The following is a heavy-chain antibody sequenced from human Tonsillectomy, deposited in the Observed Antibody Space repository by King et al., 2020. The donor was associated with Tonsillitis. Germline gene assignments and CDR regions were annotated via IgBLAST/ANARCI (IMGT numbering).Heavy chain of an antibody. CDR3: AKDDYYDSSGYDY. CDR1: GFTFSSYS. D-gene: IGHD3-22*01. J-gene: IGHJ4*02. V-gene: IGHV3-30*02. CDR2: IRFDGSNK. Sequence: QLVQSGGGVVQPGGSLRLSCAASGFTFSSYSMHWVRQSPGKGLEWVAFIRFDGSNKYYADSVKGRFTISRDNSKNTLYLQMNSLRAEDTAVYYCAKDDYYDSSGYDYWGQGTLVTVSS.